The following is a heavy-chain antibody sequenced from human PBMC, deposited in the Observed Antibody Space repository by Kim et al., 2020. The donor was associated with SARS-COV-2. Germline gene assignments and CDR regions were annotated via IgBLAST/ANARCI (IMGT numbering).Heavy chain of an antibody. CDR1: GFTLSAFS. V-gene: IGHV3-23*01. J-gene: IGHJ4*01. CDR3: AKDRRTDGRWPFDF. Sequence: GGSLRLSCVASGFTLSAFSMTWVRQAPGKGLEWVSSIRRGGTKKYSESVKDRVTMYRDNSKSNLYLPMDSLRAEDTAEYNCAKDRRTDGRWPFDFWV. D-gene: IGHD4-17*01. CDR2: SIRRGGTK.